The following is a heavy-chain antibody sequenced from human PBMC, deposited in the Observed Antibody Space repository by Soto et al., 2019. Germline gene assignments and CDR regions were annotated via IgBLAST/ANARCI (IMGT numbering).Heavy chain of an antibody. D-gene: IGHD2-8*01. CDR3: ARDLYPLAYYFDF. Sequence: GASVKVSCKASGYTFTNHGISWVRQAPGQGLEWLGWISGHNGNTKYAQRLKGRVTMTADTPTSTAYMELRSLRSDDTAVYYCARDLYPLAYYFDFWGQGTLVTVSS. CDR1: GYTFTNHG. V-gene: IGHV1-18*04. CDR2: ISGHNGNT. J-gene: IGHJ4*02.